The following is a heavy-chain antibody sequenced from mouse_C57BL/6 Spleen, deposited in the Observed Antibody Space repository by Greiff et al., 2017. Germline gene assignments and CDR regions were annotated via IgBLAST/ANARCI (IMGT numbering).Heavy chain of an antibody. CDR2: IYPSDSET. J-gene: IGHJ4*01. Sequence: QVQLQQPGAELVRPGSSVTLSCTASGYTFTSYWMDWVKQRPGQGLEWIGNIYPSDSETHYNQKFKDKATLTVDNSSSTAYMQLSSLTSEASAVSYCARRDSNYAMDYWGQGTSVTVSS. CDR1: GYTFTSYW. CDR3: ARRDSNYAMDY. D-gene: IGHD2-5*01. V-gene: IGHV1-61*01.